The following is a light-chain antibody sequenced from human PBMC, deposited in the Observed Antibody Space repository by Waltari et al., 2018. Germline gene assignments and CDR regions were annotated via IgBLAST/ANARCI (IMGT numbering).Light chain of an antibody. Sequence: SSELTQPPSVSVFPGQTAKITCSGEPLANPYVYWYQQKPGQAPRLVMYKDVGGPSGVPAGFSGSNSGTTVTLIVSGVQAEDEADYYCQSADDSNNYRIFGGGTRLTVL. CDR3: QSADDSNNYRI. V-gene: IGLV3-25*03. CDR2: KDV. CDR1: PLANPY. J-gene: IGLJ2*01.